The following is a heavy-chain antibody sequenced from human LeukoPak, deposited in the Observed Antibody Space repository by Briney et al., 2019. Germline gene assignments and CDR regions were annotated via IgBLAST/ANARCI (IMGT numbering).Heavy chain of an antibody. CDR1: GFTFSSYA. CDR3: AREVYGGIDY. V-gene: IGHV3-23*01. Sequence: GGSLRLSCAASGFTFSSYAMSWVCQAPGKGLEWVSVISGSGVSTYYADSVKGRFTISRDNSKNTLFLQMNGLRAEDTAVYYCAREVYGGIDYWGQGTLVTVSS. J-gene: IGHJ4*02. D-gene: IGHD4-23*01. CDR2: ISGSGVST.